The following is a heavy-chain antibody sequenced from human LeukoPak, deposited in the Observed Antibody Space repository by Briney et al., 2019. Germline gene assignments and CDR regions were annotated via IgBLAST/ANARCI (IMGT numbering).Heavy chain of an antibody. CDR2: INPNSGGT. Sequence: ASVKVSCKASGYTFTGYYVHWVRQAPGQGLEWMGWINPNSGGTNYAQKFQGRVTMTRDTSISTAYMELSRLRSDDTAVYYCARGGTEWLLGSVDAFDIWGQGTMVTVSS. J-gene: IGHJ3*02. V-gene: IGHV1-2*02. CDR1: GYTFTGYY. D-gene: IGHD3-3*01. CDR3: ARGGTEWLLGSVDAFDI.